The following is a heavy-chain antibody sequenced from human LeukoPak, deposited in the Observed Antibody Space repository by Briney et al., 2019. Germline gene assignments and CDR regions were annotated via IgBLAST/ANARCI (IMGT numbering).Heavy chain of an antibody. J-gene: IGHJ3*02. CDR3: AKDPSYYDSHAFDI. Sequence: PGGSLRLSCAASGFTFSSYGMHWVRQAPGKGLEWVAVISYDGSNKYYADSVKGRFTISRDNSKNTLYLQMNSLRAEDTAVYYCAKDPSYYDSHAFDIWGQGTMVTVSS. CDR2: ISYDGSNK. V-gene: IGHV3-30*18. D-gene: IGHD3-22*01. CDR1: GFTFSSYG.